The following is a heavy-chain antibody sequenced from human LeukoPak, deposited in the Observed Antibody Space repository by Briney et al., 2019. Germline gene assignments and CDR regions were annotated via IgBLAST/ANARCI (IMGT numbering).Heavy chain of an antibody. J-gene: IGHJ6*03. D-gene: IGHD6-19*01. CDR2: MNPNSGNT. CDR3: ARGYSSGWYLHYYYYMDV. V-gene: IGHV1-8*03. CDR1: GGTFSSYA. Sequence: ASVKVSCKASGGTFSSYAISWVRQATGQGLEWMGWMNPNSGNTGYAQKFQGRVTITRNTSISTAYMELSSLRSEDTAVYYCARGYSSGWYLHYYYYMDVWGKGTTVTISS.